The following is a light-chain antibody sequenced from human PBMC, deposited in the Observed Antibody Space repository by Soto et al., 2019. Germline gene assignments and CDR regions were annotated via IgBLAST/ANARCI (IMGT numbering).Light chain of an antibody. CDR2: DAS. Sequence: EIVLTQSPATLSLSPGERDTLSCRASQSVRSYLAWYQQRPGQAPRLLIYDASNRATGIPARFSGSGSGTDFTLTISSLEPEDFAVYYCQQRSNWRTFGQGTKVEIK. V-gene: IGKV3-11*01. J-gene: IGKJ1*01. CDR3: QQRSNWRT. CDR1: QSVRSY.